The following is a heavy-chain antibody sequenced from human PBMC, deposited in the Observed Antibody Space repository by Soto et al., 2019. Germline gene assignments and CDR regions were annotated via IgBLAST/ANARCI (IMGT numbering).Heavy chain of an antibody. CDR3: ARESEDLTSDFDY. Sequence: GGSLRLSCAASGFTFTRYSMNWVRQAPGKGLEWVSSISSTTNYIYYGDSMKGRFTISRDNAKNSLYLEMNSLRAEDTAVYYCARESEDLTSDFDYWGQGTLVTVSS. J-gene: IGHJ4*02. CDR2: ISSTTNYI. CDR1: GFTFTRYS. V-gene: IGHV3-21*06.